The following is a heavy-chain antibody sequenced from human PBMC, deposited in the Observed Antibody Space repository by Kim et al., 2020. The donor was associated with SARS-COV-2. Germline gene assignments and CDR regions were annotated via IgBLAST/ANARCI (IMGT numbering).Heavy chain of an antibody. D-gene: IGHD2-15*01. CDR3: ARRLCSGGSCYRRPFDY. Sequence: VKGRCTISRDNAKNSLYLQMNSLRAEDTAVYYCARRLCSGGSCYRRPFDYWGQGTLVTVSS. J-gene: IGHJ4*02. V-gene: IGHV3-11*06.